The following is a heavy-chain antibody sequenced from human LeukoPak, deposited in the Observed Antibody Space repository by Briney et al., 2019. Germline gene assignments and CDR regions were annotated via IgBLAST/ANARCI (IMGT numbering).Heavy chain of an antibody. J-gene: IGHJ4*02. CDR1: GFTFSSYW. D-gene: IGHD6-6*01. CDR3: ASGSSGQEFDY. V-gene: IGHV3-74*01. CDR2: INSDGSST. Sequence: GGSLRLSCAASGFTFSSYWMHWVRQAPGKGLVWVSRINSDGSSTSYADSVKGRFTISRDNAKNTLYLQMNSLRAEDTAVYYCASGSSGQEFDYWGQGTLVTVSS.